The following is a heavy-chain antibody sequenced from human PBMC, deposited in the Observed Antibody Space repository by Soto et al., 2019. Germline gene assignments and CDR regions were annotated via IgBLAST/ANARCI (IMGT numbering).Heavy chain of an antibody. V-gene: IGHV1-18*04. CDR2: IKVDSGYT. J-gene: IGHJ5*02. CDR3: GTSSDAGFDP. CDR1: GYTFIKYG. Sequence: QLQLVQSAAEVKKPGASVKVSCKAYGYTFIKYGISWIRQAPEQGLEWMGWIKVDSGYTNYAQKFQGRVTMTADTSSDTGFMELRSLRIEDAAVDLCGTSSDAGFDPWRQGPVVSASS.